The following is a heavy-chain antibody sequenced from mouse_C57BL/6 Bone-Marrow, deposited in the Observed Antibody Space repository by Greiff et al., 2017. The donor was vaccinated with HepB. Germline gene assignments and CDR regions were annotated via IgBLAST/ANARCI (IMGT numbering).Heavy chain of an antibody. J-gene: IGHJ3*01. CDR3: ARLNY. CDR1: GFSLTSYG. CDR2: IWSGGST. V-gene: IGHV2-2*01. Sequence: QVQLQQSGPGLVQPSQSLSITCTVSGFSLTSYGVHWVRQSPGKGLEWLGVIWSGGSTDYNAAFISRLSISKDNSTSQVFFKMNSLQADDTAIYYCARLNYWGQGTLVTVSA.